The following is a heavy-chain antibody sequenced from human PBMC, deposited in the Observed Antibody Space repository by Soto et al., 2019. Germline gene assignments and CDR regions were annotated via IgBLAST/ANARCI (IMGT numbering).Heavy chain of an antibody. Sequence: QVQLQESGPGLVKPSQTLSLTCTVSGDSISSGGDYWSWLRQHPGKGLEWIGYIYHNGNTYSNPSLKSRVTISVDTSKNQFSLKLTSVTAADTAVYYCARDFGLHYLDYWGQGALVTVSS. CDR1: GDSISSGGDY. CDR2: IYHNGNT. J-gene: IGHJ4*02. D-gene: IGHD3-10*01. CDR3: ARDFGLHYLDY. V-gene: IGHV4-31*03.